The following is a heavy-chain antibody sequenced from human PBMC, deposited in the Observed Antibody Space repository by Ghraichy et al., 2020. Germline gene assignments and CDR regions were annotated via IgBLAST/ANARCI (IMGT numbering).Heavy chain of an antibody. D-gene: IGHD2-21*02. Sequence: GGSLRLSCAASAFTFDSYTMSWLRQAPGKGLEWVSSISGIGDRTYYPDSVKGRFSISRDNSKNTVNLQMNSLRAEDTAIYYCSEDRFVGATAGPFDFWGQGALVSVSS. V-gene: IGHV3-23*01. CDR1: AFTFDSYT. CDR2: ISGIGDRT. J-gene: IGHJ4*02. CDR3: SEDRFVGATAGPFDF.